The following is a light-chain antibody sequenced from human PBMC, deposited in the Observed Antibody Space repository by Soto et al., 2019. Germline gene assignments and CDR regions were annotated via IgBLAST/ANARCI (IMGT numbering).Light chain of an antibody. J-gene: IGKJ3*01. Sequence: EIVLTQSPATLSLSPGERATLSCRASQSVSSNLAWYQQKPGQAPRLLIYDASNRATGIPARFSGIGSGTDFTLTISSLEPEDFAVYYYQERSYWPGGFAFGPGTKVEIK. CDR1: QSVSSN. CDR2: DAS. CDR3: QERSYWPGGFA. V-gene: IGKV3-11*01.